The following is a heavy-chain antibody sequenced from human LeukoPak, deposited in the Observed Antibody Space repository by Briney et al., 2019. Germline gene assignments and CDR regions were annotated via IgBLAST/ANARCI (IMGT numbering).Heavy chain of an antibody. V-gene: IGHV1-2*02. CDR2: INPNSGGT. CDR3: ARDGSYCSSTSCPDYYYYVDV. J-gene: IGHJ6*03. Sequence: VASVKVSCKASGYTFTGYYMHWVRQAPGQGLEWMGWINPNSGGTNYAQKSQGRVTMTRDTSISTAYMELSRLRSDDTAVYYCARDGSYCSSTSCPDYYYYVDVWGKGTTVTVSS. D-gene: IGHD2-2*01. CDR1: GYTFTGYY.